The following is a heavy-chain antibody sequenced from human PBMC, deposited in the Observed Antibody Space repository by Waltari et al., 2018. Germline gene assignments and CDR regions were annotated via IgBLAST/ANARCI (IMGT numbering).Heavy chain of an antibody. Sequence: QVQLVQSGAEVKKPGSSVKVSCKASGGTFSSYAISWVRQATGQGLEWMGGIIPIFGTANYAQKFQGRVTITADESTSTAYMELSSLRSEDTAVYYCASSIAARPRVGNFQHWGQGTLVTVSS. J-gene: IGHJ1*01. CDR3: ASSIAARPRVGNFQH. D-gene: IGHD6-6*01. CDR2: IIPIFGTA. CDR1: GGTFSSYA. V-gene: IGHV1-69*01.